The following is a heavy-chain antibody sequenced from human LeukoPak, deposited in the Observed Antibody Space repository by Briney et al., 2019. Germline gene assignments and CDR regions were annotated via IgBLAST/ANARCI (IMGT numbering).Heavy chain of an antibody. D-gene: IGHD6-19*01. Sequence: PGGSLRLSCAAPGFTFSSYWMSWVRQAPGKGLEWVANIKQDGSEKYVDSVKGRFTISRDNAKNSLYLQMNSLRAEDTAMYYCASGQWLVLNYWGQGTLVTVSS. CDR1: GFTFSSYW. V-gene: IGHV3-7*03. CDR3: ASGQWLVLNY. J-gene: IGHJ4*02. CDR2: IKQDGSEK.